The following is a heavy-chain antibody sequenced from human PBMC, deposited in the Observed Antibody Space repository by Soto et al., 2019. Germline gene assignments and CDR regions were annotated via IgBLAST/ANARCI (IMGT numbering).Heavy chain of an antibody. V-gene: IGHV1-24*01. CDR1: GYTLTELS. J-gene: IGHJ6*02. CDR3: ATTEYYDFWSGYYKSYYYYYGMDV. CDR2: FDPEDGET. Sequence: ASVKVSCKVSGYTLTELSMHWVRQAPGKGLEWMGGFDPEDGETIYAQKFQGRVTMTEDTSTDTAYMELSSLRSEDTAVYYCATTEYYDFWSGYYKSYYYYYGMDVWGQGTTVTVFS. D-gene: IGHD3-3*01.